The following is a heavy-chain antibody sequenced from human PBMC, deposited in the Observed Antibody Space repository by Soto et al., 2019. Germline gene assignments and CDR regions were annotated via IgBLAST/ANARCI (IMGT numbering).Heavy chain of an antibody. CDR1: GFSLSTSGVG. V-gene: IGHV2-5*01. CDR2: IYWNDDK. D-gene: IGHD6-13*01. CDR3: AHIRYRGIAAAGNNWFDP. Sequence: QITLKESGPTLVKPTQTLTLTCTFSGFSLSTSGVGVGWIRQPPGKALEWLALIYWNDDKRYSPSLKSRLTITKDTSKNQVVLTMTNMDPVDTATYYCAHIRYRGIAAAGNNWFDPWGQGTLVTVSS. J-gene: IGHJ5*02.